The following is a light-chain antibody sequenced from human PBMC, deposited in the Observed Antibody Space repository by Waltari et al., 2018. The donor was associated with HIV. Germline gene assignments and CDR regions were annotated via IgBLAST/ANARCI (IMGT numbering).Light chain of an antibody. J-gene: IGLJ1*01. Sequence: SYELTQPPSVSVSPGQTASITCSGDNLADISDCWYHQKPGQSPVLVIQEDRKRPSGIPERFSGSKSGNTATLTISGTQAMDEADYYCQAWDSNTSYIFGTGTKVTVL. CDR3: QAWDSNTSYI. V-gene: IGLV3-1*01. CDR1: NLADIS. CDR2: EDR.